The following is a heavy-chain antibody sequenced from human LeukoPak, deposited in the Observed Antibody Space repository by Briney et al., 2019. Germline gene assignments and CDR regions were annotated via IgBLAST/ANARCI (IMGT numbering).Heavy chain of an antibody. Sequence: GGSLRLSCAASGFAVSSNYMSWVRQAPGKGLEWVSVIYSGVSTYYADSVKGRFTISRDNSKNTLYLQMNSLRAEDTAVYYCARDISGTTSLNAFDLWGQGTMVTVSS. D-gene: IGHD1-26*01. CDR3: ARDISGTTSLNAFDL. CDR2: IYSGVST. J-gene: IGHJ3*01. V-gene: IGHV3-66*01. CDR1: GFAVSSNY.